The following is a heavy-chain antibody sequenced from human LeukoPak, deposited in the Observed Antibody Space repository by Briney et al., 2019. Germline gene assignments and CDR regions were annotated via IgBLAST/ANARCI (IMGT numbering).Heavy chain of an antibody. CDR1: GGSISGSSHY. Sequence: SETLSLTCTVSGGSISGSSHYWAWIRQPPGKGLEWIGHFYYGGSTYYNPSLKSRVTISVDTSKNQFSVKLTSVTAADTAVYYCARDRSREGTYGSGSYFPGWFDPWGQGTLVTVSS. D-gene: IGHD3-10*01. CDR3: ARDRSREGTYGSGSYFPGWFDP. CDR2: FYYGGST. V-gene: IGHV4-39*07. J-gene: IGHJ5*02.